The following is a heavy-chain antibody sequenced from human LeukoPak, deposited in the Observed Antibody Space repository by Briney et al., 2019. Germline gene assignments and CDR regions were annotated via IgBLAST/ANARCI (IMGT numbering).Heavy chain of an antibody. V-gene: IGHV3-23*01. CDR2: ISASGGTT. J-gene: IGHJ3*02. D-gene: IGHD6-19*01. CDR3: IKRKQWLGNAFDI. Sequence: GGSLRLSCAASGFTFTSYAMSWVRQAPGKGLDWVSVISASGGTTYYADSVKGRFTISRDNSKNTLYLQMNSLRAEDTAVYYCIKRKQWLGNAFDIWGQGTMVTVSS. CDR1: GFTFTSYA.